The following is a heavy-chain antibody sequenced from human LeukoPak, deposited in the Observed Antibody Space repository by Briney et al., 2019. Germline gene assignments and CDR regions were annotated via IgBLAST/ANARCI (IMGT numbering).Heavy chain of an antibody. CDR1: GFTFSSYA. V-gene: IGHV3-23*01. CDR2: ISGSGGST. D-gene: IGHD5-18*01. CDR3: AKDRGIQLWPPYYYGMGV. Sequence: GGSLRLSCAASGFTFSSYAMSWVRQAPGKGLEWVSAISGSGGSTYYADSVKGRFTISRDNSKNTLYLQMNSLRAEDTAVYYCAKDRGIQLWPPYYYGMGVWGQGTTVTVSS. J-gene: IGHJ6*02.